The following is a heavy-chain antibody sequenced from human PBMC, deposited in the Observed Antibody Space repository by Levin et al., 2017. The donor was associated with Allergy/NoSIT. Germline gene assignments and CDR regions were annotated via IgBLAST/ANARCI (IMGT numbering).Heavy chain of an antibody. J-gene: IGHJ4*02. Sequence: GSLRLSCTVSGDSINNNNYYWGWIRQPPGKGLEWIGNMYYRGSTYYNPSLKSRVTISGDTSKNQFSLKLSSVTAADTAVYYCARRGFGESSFDYWGQGTLVTVSS. CDR2: MYYRGST. V-gene: IGHV4-39*01. D-gene: IGHD3-10*01. CDR3: ARRGFGESSFDY. CDR1: GDSINNNNYY.